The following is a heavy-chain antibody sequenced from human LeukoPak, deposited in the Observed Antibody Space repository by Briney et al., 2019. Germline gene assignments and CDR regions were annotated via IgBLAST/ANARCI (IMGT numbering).Heavy chain of an antibody. D-gene: IGHD1-7*01. J-gene: IGHJ6*03. V-gene: IGHV3-30*02. CDR1: GFTFTSYG. CDR2: IRYDENDK. CDR3: ASRTGITGTQYYMGV. Sequence: PGGSLRLSCAASGFTFTSYGMHWVRQAPGKGLEWVAFIRYDENDKYYADSVKGRFTISRDNSKNTLFLQMNSLRTEDTAVYYCASRTGITGTQYYMGVWGKGTTVTVSS.